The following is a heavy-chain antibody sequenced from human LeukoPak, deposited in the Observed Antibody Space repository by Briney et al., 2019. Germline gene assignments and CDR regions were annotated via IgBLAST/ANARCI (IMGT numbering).Heavy chain of an antibody. Sequence: SETLSLTCTVSGGSISSSNYYWGWIRQPPGKGLEWIGTIHYSGNTYYNPSLKSRVAISVDTSKNQFSLRLSSVTAADTAVYYCARDFGDYRVDYWGQETLVTVSS. V-gene: IGHV4-39*01. CDR2: IHYSGNT. CDR3: ARDFGDYRVDY. CDR1: GGSISSSNYY. J-gene: IGHJ4*02. D-gene: IGHD4-17*01.